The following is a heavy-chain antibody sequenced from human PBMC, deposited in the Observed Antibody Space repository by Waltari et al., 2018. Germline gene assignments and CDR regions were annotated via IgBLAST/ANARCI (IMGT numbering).Heavy chain of an antibody. J-gene: IGHJ4*02. CDR3: ARRYCSSTSCTVDY. D-gene: IGHD2-2*01. V-gene: IGHV3-48*03. Sequence: EVQLVESGGNLVQPGGSLRLSCAASGFTFSSYEMNWVRQAPGKGLGGVYEVSSICITKYYAESVKGRFTISRDNAKNSLYLQMNSLRAEDTAVYYCARRYCSSTSCTVDYWGQGTLVTVSS. CDR2: VSSICITK. CDR1: GFTFSSYE.